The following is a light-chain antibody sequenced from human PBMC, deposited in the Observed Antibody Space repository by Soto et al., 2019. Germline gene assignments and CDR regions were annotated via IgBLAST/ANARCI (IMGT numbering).Light chain of an antibody. CDR2: EDN. CDR3: QSYDSSTVV. J-gene: IGLJ2*01. CDR1: SGTIASNY. Sequence: NFMLTQPHSVSESPGKTVTISCTRSSGTIASNYVQWYQQRPGSAPTTVIYEDNQRPSGVPDRFSGSTDGSSNSASLTISGLQTEDEAVYYCQSYDSSTVVFGGGTKVTVL. V-gene: IGLV6-57*04.